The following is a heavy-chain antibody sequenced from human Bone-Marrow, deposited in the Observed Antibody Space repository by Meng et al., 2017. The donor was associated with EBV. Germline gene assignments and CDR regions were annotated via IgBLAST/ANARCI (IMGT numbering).Heavy chain of an antibody. D-gene: IGHD6-19*01. J-gene: IGHJ5*02. CDR1: GFSLSTSGVG. CDR3: AHSQWPPSFDP. CDR2: IYWDDDK. V-gene: IGHV2-5*02. Sequence: QITLKESGPTLVQPHQTPPLTCPFSGFSLSTSGVGVGWIRQPPGKALEWLALIYWDDDKRYSPSLKSRLTITKDTSKNQVVLTMTNMDPVDTATYYCAHSQWPPSFDPWGQGTLVTVSS.